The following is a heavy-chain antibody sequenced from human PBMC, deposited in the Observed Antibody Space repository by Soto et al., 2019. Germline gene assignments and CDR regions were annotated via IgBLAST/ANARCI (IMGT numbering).Heavy chain of an antibody. CDR1: GGSISSYY. CDR3: ASSTGDSSGYYFDY. Sequence: PSETLSLTCTVSGGSISSYYWSWIRQPPGKGLEWIGYIYYSGSTNYNPSLKSRVTISVDTSKNQFSLKLSSVTAADTAVYYCASSTGDSSGYYFDYWGQGTLVTVSS. D-gene: IGHD3-22*01. V-gene: IGHV4-59*08. J-gene: IGHJ4*02. CDR2: IYYSGST.